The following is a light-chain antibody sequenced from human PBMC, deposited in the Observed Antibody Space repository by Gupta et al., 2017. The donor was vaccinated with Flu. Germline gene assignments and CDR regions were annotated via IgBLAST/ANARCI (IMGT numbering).Light chain of an antibody. CDR2: LGS. Sequence: DTVMTQSPLSLSVTTGELASISCRSSQSLLHTNGYNYLDWYLQKPGQSPQLLIYLGSNRASGVPDRFSGGGSGTTFTLKISRVAAEDVGIYYCMQALHTPPTFGQGTKVEVK. CDR1: QSLLHTNGYNY. V-gene: IGKV2-28*01. CDR3: MQALHTPPT. J-gene: IGKJ1*01.